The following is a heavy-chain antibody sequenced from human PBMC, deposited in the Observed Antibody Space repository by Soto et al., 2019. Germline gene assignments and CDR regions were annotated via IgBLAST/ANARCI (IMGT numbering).Heavy chain of an antibody. CDR3: VREMSGAFDY. Sequence: GGSLRLSCAASGFTFSNAWMNWVRQAPGKGLEWVGLIKSKTDGGTIDYAAPVKGRFTTLRDDLRNTVYLQMNSLKAEDTALYYCVREMSGAFDYWGQGTPVTVSS. CDR2: IKSKTDGGTI. D-gene: IGHD3-10*01. V-gene: IGHV3-15*07. CDR1: GFTFSNAW. J-gene: IGHJ4*02.